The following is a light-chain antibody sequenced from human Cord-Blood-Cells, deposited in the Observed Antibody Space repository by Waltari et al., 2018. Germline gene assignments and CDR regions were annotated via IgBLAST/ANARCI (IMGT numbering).Light chain of an antibody. V-gene: IGLV4-69*01. CDR2: LNSDGSH. Sequence: QLVLTQSHSASAFLGASVKLTCTLSSGHSSYAIAWHQQQPEKGPRYLMKLNSDGSHSKGDGIPDRFSGSSSGAERYLTISSLQSEDEADYYCQTWGTGIHWVFGGGTKLTVL. J-gene: IGLJ3*02. CDR3: QTWGTGIHWV. CDR1: SGHSSYA.